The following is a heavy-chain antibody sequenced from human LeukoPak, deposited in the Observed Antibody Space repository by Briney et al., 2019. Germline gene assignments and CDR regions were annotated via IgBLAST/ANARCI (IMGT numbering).Heavy chain of an antibody. J-gene: IGHJ4*02. D-gene: IGHD1-26*01. V-gene: IGHV1-3*01. CDR1: GYTFTSYA. Sequence: ASVKVSCKASGYTFTSYAMHWVRQAPGQRLEWMGWINAGNGNTKYSQKFQGRVTMTEDTSTDTAYMELSSLRSEDTAVYYCATLASYFFDYWGQGTLVTVSS. CDR2: INAGNGNT. CDR3: ATLASYFFDY.